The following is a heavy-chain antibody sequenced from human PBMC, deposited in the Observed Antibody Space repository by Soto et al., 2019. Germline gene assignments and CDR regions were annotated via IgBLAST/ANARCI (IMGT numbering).Heavy chain of an antibody. J-gene: IGHJ4*02. D-gene: IGHD5-18*01. CDR1: GFTFSNYG. Sequence: GGSLRLSCAASGFTFSNYGMHWVRQAPGKGLEWVAVIWYDGTNEYYADSVKGRFTISRGNSKNTVYLQMNSLRAEDTAVYYCAKDLVLGYSFGARYFDYWGQGTLVTVSS. CDR3: AKDLVLGYSFGARYFDY. V-gene: IGHV3-33*06. CDR2: IWYDGTNE.